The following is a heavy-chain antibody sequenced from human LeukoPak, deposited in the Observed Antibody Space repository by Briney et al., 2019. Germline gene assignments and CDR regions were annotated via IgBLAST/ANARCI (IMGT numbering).Heavy chain of an antibody. D-gene: IGHD3-10*01. Sequence: PGGSLRLSCAASGFTFSSYAMSWVRQAPGKGLEWVSAISGSGGSTYYADSVKGRFTISRDNSKNTLYLQMNSLRAEDTALYYCAKDRRFGEDWFPFDSWGQGTLVIVSS. CDR3: AKDRRFGEDWFPFDS. V-gene: IGHV3-23*01. CDR2: ISGSGGST. CDR1: GFTFSSYA. J-gene: IGHJ5*01.